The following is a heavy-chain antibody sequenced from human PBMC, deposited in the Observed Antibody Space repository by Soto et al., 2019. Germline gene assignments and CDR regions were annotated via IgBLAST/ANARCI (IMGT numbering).Heavy chain of an antibody. V-gene: IGHV3-7*03. CDR1: GFTFGSYW. J-gene: IGHJ4*02. CDR3: ARDQQWLVRFWDY. D-gene: IGHD6-19*01. CDR2: VKQGGGEK. Sequence: EVQLVESGGGLVQPGGSLRLSCAASGFTFGSYWMSWVRQAPGKGLEWVANVKQGGGEKYYVDSVKGRFTISRDNAKNSLYLQMNSLRAEDTAVYYCARDQQWLVRFWDYWGQGTLVTVSS.